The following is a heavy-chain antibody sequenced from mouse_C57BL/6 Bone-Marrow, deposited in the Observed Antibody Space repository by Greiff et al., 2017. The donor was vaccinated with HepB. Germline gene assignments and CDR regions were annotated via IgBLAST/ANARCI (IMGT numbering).Heavy chain of an antibody. D-gene: IGHD1-1*01. V-gene: IGHV1-18*01. CDR2: INPNNGGT. CDR3: ARLRITTVVAPYYYAMDY. J-gene: IGHJ4*01. Sequence: EVQLQQSGPELVKPGASVKIPCKASGYTFTDYNMDWVKQSHGKSLEWIGDINPNNGGTIYNQKFKGKATLTVDKSSSTAYMELRSLTSEDTAVYYCARLRITTVVAPYYYAMDYWGQGTSVTVSS. CDR1: GYTFTDYN.